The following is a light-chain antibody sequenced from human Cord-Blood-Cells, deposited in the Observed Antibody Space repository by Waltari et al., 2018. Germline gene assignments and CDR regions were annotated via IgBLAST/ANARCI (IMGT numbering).Light chain of an antibody. V-gene: IGLV3-25*03. Sequence: SYDLTHPPAVSESPGQTARFTSPGDAVPKQAASWYQQKPGQAPVLVIYKDSERPSGIPERFSGSSSGTTVTLTISGVQAEDEADYYCQSADSSGTSWVFGGGTKLTVL. CDR2: KDS. J-gene: IGLJ3*02. CDR3: QSADSSGTSWV. CDR1: AVPKQA.